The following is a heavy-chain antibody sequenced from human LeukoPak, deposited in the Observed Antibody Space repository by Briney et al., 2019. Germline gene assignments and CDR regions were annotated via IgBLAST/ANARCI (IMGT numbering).Heavy chain of an antibody. J-gene: IGHJ4*02. D-gene: IGHD6-13*01. Sequence: QTGGSLRLSCAASGFTFSSYAMSWVRQAPGKGLEWVSAISGSGDSTYYADSVKGRFTISRDNSKNTLYLQMNSLRAEDTAVYSCAKDYSSSWYFFDYWGQGTLVTVSS. CDR2: ISGSGDST. CDR1: GFTFSSYA. CDR3: AKDYSSSWYFFDY. V-gene: IGHV3-23*01.